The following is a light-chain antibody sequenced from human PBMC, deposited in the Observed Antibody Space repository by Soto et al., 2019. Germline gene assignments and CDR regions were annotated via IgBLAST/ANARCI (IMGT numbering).Light chain of an antibody. CDR2: ENN. CDR3: GTWDSSLSVV. Sequence: QSVLTQPPSVSAAPGQKVTISCSGSSSNIGNNYVSWYQQLPGTAPKLLIYENNKRPSGIPDRFSGSKSGTSATLGITGLQTGDEADYYCGTWDSSLSVVFGPGTKVTVL. CDR1: SSNIGNNY. V-gene: IGLV1-51*02. J-gene: IGLJ1*01.